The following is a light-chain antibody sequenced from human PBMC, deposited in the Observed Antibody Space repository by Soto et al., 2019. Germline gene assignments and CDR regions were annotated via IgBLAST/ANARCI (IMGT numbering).Light chain of an antibody. Sequence: VLTQPPSASGTPWQRVTISCSGSSSNIGSNSVNWYQHLPGTAPKLLIYSNIQRPSGVPDRFSGSKSGTSASLAISGLXSEDEADYYCAAWDDSLDGYVFGTGTKVTVL. CDR1: SSNIGSNS. J-gene: IGLJ1*01. CDR3: AAWDDSLDGYV. CDR2: SNI. V-gene: IGLV1-44*01.